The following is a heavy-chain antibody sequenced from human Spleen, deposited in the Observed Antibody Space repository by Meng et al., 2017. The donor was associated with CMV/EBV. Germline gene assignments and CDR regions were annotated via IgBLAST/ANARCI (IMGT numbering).Heavy chain of an antibody. CDR2: TYYSTKWDN. D-gene: IGHD1-26*01. Sequence: IYGDSVSSNTATWNWIRLSPSRGLEWLGRTYYSTKWDNDYAESVRGRITINADTSKNHFSLQLNSVTPEDTALYYCAREVGLNWFDPWGQGTLVTVSS. CDR1: GDSVSSNTAT. J-gene: IGHJ5*02. V-gene: IGHV6-1*01. CDR3: AREVGLNWFDP.